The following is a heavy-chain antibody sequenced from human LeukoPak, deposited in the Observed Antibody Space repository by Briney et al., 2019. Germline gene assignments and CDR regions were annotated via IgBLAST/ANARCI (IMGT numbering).Heavy chain of an antibody. Sequence: GGSLRLSCAASGFTFSSFWMHWVRQAPGKGLVWVSRINGDGSSTTDADSVKGRFTISRDNSKSTLYLQMNGLTAEDTALYYCARRLVTAGITDFFDSWGQGTLVSVSS. V-gene: IGHV3-74*01. CDR1: GFTFSSFW. CDR3: ARRLVTAGITDFFDS. J-gene: IGHJ4*02. CDR2: INGDGSST. D-gene: IGHD2-2*01.